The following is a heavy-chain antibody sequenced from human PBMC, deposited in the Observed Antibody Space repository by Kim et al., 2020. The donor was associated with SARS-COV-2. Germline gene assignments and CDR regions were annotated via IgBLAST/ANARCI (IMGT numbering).Heavy chain of an antibody. CDR1: RGSISSPSYY. CDR3: ARLLRAGYGTNWYY. V-gene: IGHV4-39*01. CDR2: VFYSGTT. D-gene: IGHD6-13*01. J-gene: IGHJ4*02. Sequence: SETLSLTCTVSRGSISSPSYYWGWIRQPPGKGLEWIGSVFYSGTTYYNPSLKSRVTLSIDSSKNQFYLELSSVTVADTAQYYCARLLRAGYGTNWYYWGQGTPVTVSS.